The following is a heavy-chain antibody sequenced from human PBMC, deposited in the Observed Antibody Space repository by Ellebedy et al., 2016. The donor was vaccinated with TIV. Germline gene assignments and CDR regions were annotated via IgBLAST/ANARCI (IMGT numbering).Heavy chain of an antibody. CDR3: VRESGHDILTGFSD. CDR2: LSSSGYNT. CDR1: GFTFSSYA. J-gene: IGHJ1*01. Sequence: GESLKISXAASGFTFSSYAMDWVRQAPGKGLEWVATLSSSGYNTYYTDSVKGRFTISRDNSKNTLYLQMNSLRVEDTAVYYCVRESGHDILTGFSDWGQGTLVTVSS. D-gene: IGHD3-9*01. V-gene: IGHV3-23*05.